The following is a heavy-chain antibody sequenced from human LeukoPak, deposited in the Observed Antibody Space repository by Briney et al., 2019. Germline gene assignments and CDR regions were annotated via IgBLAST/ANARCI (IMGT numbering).Heavy chain of an antibody. CDR3: VPYCGGDCYEFFYYYYYMDV. V-gene: IGHV3-21*01. CDR2: ISSSSSYI. Sequence: PGGSLRLSCAASGFTFSSYSMNWVRQAPGKGLEWVSSISSSSSYIYYADSVKGRFTISRDNAKNSLYLQMNSLRAEDTAVYYCVPYCGGDCYEFFYYYYYMDVWGKGTTVTVSS. CDR1: GFTFSSYS. D-gene: IGHD2-21*01. J-gene: IGHJ6*03.